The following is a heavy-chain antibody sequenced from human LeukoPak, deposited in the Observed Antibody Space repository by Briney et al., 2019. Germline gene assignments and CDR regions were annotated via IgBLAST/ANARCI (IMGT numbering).Heavy chain of an antibody. J-gene: IGHJ4*02. D-gene: IGHD3-10*01. CDR3: ARIGGSGSYSGHYFDH. Sequence: PGGSLRLSCAASGFTFSTYWMHWVRRAPGKGLVWVSRISTDRSFICYADSVKGRFTISRDNAKNTMYLQMNSLRAEDTAVYYCARIGGSGSYSGHYFDHWGQGTLV. CDR1: GFTFSTYW. CDR2: ISTDRSFI. V-gene: IGHV3-74*01.